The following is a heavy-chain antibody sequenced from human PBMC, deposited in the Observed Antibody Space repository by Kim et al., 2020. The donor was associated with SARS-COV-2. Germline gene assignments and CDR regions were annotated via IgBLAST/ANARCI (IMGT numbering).Heavy chain of an antibody. J-gene: IGHJ4*02. Sequence: GGSLRLSCAASGFTFSSYAMSWVRQAPGKGLEWVSVIYSGGSSTYYADSVKGRFTISRDNSKNTLYLQMNSLRAEDTAVYYCAKNYYDSSAYDYWGQGTLVTVSS. D-gene: IGHD3-22*01. V-gene: IGHV3-23*03. CDR3: AKNYYDSSAYDY. CDR1: GFTFSSYA. CDR2: IYSGGSST.